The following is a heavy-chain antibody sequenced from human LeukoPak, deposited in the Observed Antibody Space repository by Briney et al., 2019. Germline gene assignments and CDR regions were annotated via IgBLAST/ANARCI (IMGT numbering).Heavy chain of an antibody. V-gene: IGHV1-69*13. Sequence: ASVKVSCKASEGTFSSYAISWVRQAPGQGLEWMGGIISIFGTANYAQKFQGRVTITADESTSTAYMELSSLRSEDTAVYYCARDLGTSMGGYYYYMDVWGKGTTVTVSS. D-gene: IGHD3-16*01. CDR1: EGTFSSYA. J-gene: IGHJ6*03. CDR3: ARDLGTSMGGYYYYMDV. CDR2: IISIFGTA.